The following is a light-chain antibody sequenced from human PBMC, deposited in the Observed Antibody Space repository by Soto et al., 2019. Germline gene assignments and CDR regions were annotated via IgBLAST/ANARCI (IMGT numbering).Light chain of an antibody. CDR1: QSVSSSY. CDR2: GAS. Sequence: EIVLTQSPGTLSLSPGERATLSCRASQSVSSSYLAWYQQKPGQALRLLIYGASSRATGIPDRFSGSGSGTDFTLTISRLEPEDFAVYYCHQYGSSPYTFGQGTKVDIK. J-gene: IGKJ2*01. CDR3: HQYGSSPYT. V-gene: IGKV3-20*01.